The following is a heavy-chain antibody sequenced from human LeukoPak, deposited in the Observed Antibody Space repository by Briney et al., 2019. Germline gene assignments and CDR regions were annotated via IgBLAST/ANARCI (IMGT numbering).Heavy chain of an antibody. J-gene: IGHJ6*03. Sequence: PSETLSLTCAVYGGSFSGYYWSWIRQPPGKGLEWIGEINHSGSTNYNPSLKSRVTISVDTPKNQFSLKLSSVTAADTAVYYCARGSRITMVRGVRNYYYYMDVWGKGTTVTVSS. V-gene: IGHV4-34*01. CDR2: INHSGST. D-gene: IGHD3-10*01. CDR1: GGSFSGYY. CDR3: ARGSRITMVRGVRNYYYYMDV.